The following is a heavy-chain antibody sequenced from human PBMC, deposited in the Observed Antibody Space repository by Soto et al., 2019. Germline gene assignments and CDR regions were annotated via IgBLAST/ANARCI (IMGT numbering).Heavy chain of an antibody. Sequence: QVHLVQSGADVKKPGASVHVSCKASRYTFTNYVIHWVRLAPGERLEWMGWINAGDGNTRYSQKFQDRVTITMDTYSSTVYMKLTSLTSDDTAVYYCTRGGPAARLGFDNWGQGTLVTASS. CDR3: TRGGPAARLGFDN. J-gene: IGHJ5*02. V-gene: IGHV1-3*01. CDR2: INAGDGNT. D-gene: IGHD6-25*01. CDR1: RYTFTNYV.